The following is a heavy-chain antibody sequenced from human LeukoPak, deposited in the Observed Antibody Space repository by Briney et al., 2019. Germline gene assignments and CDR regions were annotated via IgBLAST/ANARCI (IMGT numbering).Heavy chain of an antibody. CDR2: ISSSSSYT. CDR1: GFTFSNYY. D-gene: IGHD6-13*01. CDR3: AREDSNAFDI. Sequence: GGSLRLSCAASGFTFSNYYMSWIRQAPGKGLEWVSYISSSSSYTNYADSVKGRFTISRDNAKNSLYLQMNSLRAEDTAVYYCAREDSNAFDIWGQGTMVTVSS. V-gene: IGHV3-11*06. J-gene: IGHJ3*02.